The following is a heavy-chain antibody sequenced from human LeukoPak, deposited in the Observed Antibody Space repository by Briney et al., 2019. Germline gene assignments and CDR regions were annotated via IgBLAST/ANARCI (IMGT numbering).Heavy chain of an antibody. J-gene: IGHJ4*02. CDR2: ISSSSSYI. Sequence: GGSLRLSCAASGFTFSSYSMNWVRQAPGKGLEWVSSISSSSSYIYYADSVKGRFTISRDNAKNSLYLQMNSLRAEDTAVYYCARARTIFGVVTLDYWGQGTLVTVSS. D-gene: IGHD3-3*01. CDR3: ARARTIFGVVTLDY. CDR1: GFTFSSYS. V-gene: IGHV3-21*01.